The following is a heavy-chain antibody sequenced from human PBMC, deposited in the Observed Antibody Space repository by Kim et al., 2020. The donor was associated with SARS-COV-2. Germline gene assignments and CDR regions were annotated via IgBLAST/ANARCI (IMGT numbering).Heavy chain of an antibody. CDR2: INHSGST. V-gene: IGHV4-34*01. D-gene: IGHD3-10*01. Sequence: SETLSLTCAVYGGSFSGYYWSWIRQPPGKGLEWIGEINHSGSTNYNPSLKSRVTISVDTSKNQFSLKLSSVTAADTAVYYCARGLRWYYYGSGSRYNWFDPCGQGTLVTVSS. J-gene: IGHJ5*02. CDR3: ARGLRWYYYGSGSRYNWFDP. CDR1: GGSFSGYY.